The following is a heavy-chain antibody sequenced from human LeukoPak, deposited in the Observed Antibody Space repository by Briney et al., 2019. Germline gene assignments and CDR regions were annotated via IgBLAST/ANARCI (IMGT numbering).Heavy chain of an antibody. CDR1: GDTFSNYA. Sequence: ASVKVSCKASGDTFSNYAIYWVRQAPGHGLEWVGGILPIIGATKNGQKLQGRVTFTADESTSTVYMELSSLRSEDTAIYYCARAHFSAYTGSEWGQGTLVTVSS. D-gene: IGHD3-16*01. J-gene: IGHJ4*02. CDR2: ILPIIGAT. V-gene: IGHV1-69*13. CDR3: ARAHFSAYTGSE.